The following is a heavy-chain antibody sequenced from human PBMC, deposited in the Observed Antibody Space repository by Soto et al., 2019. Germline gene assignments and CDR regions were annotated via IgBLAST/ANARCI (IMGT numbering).Heavy chain of an antibody. CDR2: LSASGRT. CDR3: ARGMGRYFDL. D-gene: IGHD2-8*01. Sequence: LSLTCAISGDSIGNFYWSWIRQPAGKGLESLGRLSASGRTNYSPSLQSRVTMSLDRSKNRFSLRLTSVSAADTAVYFCARGMGRYFDLWGRGTLVTVSS. CDR1: GDSIGNFY. V-gene: IGHV4-4*07. J-gene: IGHJ2*01.